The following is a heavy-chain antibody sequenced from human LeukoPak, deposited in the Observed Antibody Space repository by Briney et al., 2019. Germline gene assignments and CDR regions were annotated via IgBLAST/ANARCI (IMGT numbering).Heavy chain of an antibody. CDR3: ARDLLWFGEWYGMDV. CDR1: GFTVSSNY. CDR2: IYSGGST. Sequence: PGGSLRLSCAASGFTVSSNYMSWVRQAPGKGLEWVSVIYSGGSTYYADSVKGRFTISRDNSKNTLYLQMNSLRAVDTAVYYCARDLLWFGEWYGMDVWGQGTTVTVSS. D-gene: IGHD3-10*01. J-gene: IGHJ6*02. V-gene: IGHV3-53*01.